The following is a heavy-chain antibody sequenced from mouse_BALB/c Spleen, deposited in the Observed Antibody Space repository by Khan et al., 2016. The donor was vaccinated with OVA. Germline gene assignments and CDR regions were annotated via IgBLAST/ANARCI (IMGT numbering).Heavy chain of an antibody. V-gene: IGHV5-6*01. D-gene: IGHD1-1*01. Sequence: EVELVESGGDLVKPGGSLKLSCAASGFTFSTYGMSWVRQTPDKRLEWVAIISTSGSYTYYPDSVKGRFTISRDNAKTTLYLQMSSLKSEDTAMYYCARCLYGSSYDYYAMDYWGQGTSVTVSS. CDR3: ARCLYGSSYDYYAMDY. J-gene: IGHJ4*01. CDR2: ISTSGSYT. CDR1: GFTFSTYG.